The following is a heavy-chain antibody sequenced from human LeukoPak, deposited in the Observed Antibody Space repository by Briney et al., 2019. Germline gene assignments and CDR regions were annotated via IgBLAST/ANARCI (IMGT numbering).Heavy chain of an antibody. V-gene: IGHV3-21*01. D-gene: IGHD2-15*01. J-gene: IGHJ4*02. CDR2: ISSNGAYI. Sequence: TGGSLRLSCAASGFTFSHYTINWVRQAPGKGLEWVSSISSNGAYIYYADSMEGRFTISRDNAKNSLSLQMDSLRAEDTAIYYCAREGGRGSSNLDYFDYWGQGMLVTVSS. CDR3: AREGGRGSSNLDYFDY. CDR1: GFTFSHYT.